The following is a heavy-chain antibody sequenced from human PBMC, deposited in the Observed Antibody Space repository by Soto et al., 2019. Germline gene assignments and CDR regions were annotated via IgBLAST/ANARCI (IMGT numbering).Heavy chain of an antibody. D-gene: IGHD1-7*01. J-gene: IGHJ6*02. CDR1: GGTFSSYA. CDR3: ARDNNSNYSGGYYYYGMDV. V-gene: IGHV1-69*13. Sequence: SVKVSCKASGGTFSSYAISWVRQAPGQGLEWMGGIIPIFGTANYAQKFQGRVTITADESTSTAYMELSSLRSEDTAVYYCARDNNSNYSGGYYYYGMDVWGQGTTVTVSS. CDR2: IIPIFGTA.